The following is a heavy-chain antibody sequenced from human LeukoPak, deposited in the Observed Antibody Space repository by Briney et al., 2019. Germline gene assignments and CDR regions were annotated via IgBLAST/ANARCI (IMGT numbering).Heavy chain of an antibody. CDR3: ARVYETNGYLY. Sequence: GGSLRLSCAASGFTFGSYAMSWVRQTPGKRLEWVSIITNGGVTTYYADSVRGRFTISRDNAKNTVYLQMNSLRVEDTAVYYCARVYETNGYLYWGQGSLVTVSS. V-gene: IGHV3-23*01. D-gene: IGHD3-22*01. J-gene: IGHJ4*02. CDR2: ITNGGVTT. CDR1: GFTFGSYA.